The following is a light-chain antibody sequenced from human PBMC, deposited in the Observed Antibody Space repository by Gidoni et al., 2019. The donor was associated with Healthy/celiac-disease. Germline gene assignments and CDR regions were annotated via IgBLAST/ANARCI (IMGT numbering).Light chain of an antibody. J-gene: IGKJ1*01. CDR1: QSISSY. CDR3: QQSYSTPRT. CDR2: AAS. V-gene: IGKV1-39*01. Sequence: IQMTQSPSSLSASVGDRVTITCRASQSISSYLNWYQQKPGKAPKLLIYAASSLQSGVPSRFSGSGSGTDFTFTISSLQPEDIATYYCQQSYSTPRTFGQGTKVEIK.